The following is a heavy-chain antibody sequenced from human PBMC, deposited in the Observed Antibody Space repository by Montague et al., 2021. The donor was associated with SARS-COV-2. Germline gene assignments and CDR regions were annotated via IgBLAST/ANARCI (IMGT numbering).Heavy chain of an antibody. D-gene: IGHD3-3*01. V-gene: IGHV4-59*01. CDR3: ARAGRVRFLEYGMDV. CDR2: IYYSGST. J-gene: IGHJ6*02. Sequence: SETLSLTCTVSGGSISSYYWSWIRQPPGKGLEWIGYIYYSGSTXXXPSXXXRVTISVDTSKKQFSLKLSSVTAADTAVNYCARAGRVRFLEYGMDVWGQGTTVTVSS. CDR1: GGSISSYY.